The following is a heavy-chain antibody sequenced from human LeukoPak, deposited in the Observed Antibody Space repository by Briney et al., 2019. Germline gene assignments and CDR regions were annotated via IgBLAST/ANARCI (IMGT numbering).Heavy chain of an antibody. CDR1: GFTVSSNY. CDR2: IYSGGST. J-gene: IGHJ4*02. CDR3: ARDSPSYSSSWYALDSGDYFDY. D-gene: IGHD6-13*01. V-gene: IGHV3-66*01. Sequence: GGSLRLSCAASGFTVSSNYMSWVRQAPGKGLEWVSVIYSGGSTYYADSVKGRFTISRDNSKNTLYLQMNSLRAEDTAVYYCARDSPSYSSSWYALDSGDYFDYWGQGTLVTVSS.